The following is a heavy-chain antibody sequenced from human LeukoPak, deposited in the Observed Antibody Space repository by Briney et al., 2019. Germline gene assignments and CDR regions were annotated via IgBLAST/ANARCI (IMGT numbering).Heavy chain of an antibody. D-gene: IGHD6-13*01. V-gene: IGHV3-9*01. J-gene: IGHJ6*02. CDR1: GFTFDDYA. CDR3: ARGNLEAVWYSSYYYYGMDV. Sequence: GRSLRLSCAASGFTFDDYAMHWVRQAPGKGLEWVSGISWNSGSIGYADSVKGRFTISRDNAKNSLYLQMNSLRAEDTALYYCARGNLEAVWYSSYYYYGMDVWGQGTTVTVSS. CDR2: ISWNSGSI.